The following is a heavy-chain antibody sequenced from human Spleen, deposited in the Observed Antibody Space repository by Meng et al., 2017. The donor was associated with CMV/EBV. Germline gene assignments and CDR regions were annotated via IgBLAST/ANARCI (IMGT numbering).Heavy chain of an antibody. CDR2: ISSSSSTI. CDR3: ARAPYGAYERYYFDY. CDR1: GFTFSIYD. J-gene: IGHJ4*02. D-gene: IGHD4-17*01. Sequence: GESLKISCAASGFTFSIYDMNWVRQAPGKGLEWVSFISSSSSTIYYADSVKGRFTISRDNTKNSLFLQMNSLRAEDTAVYYCARAPYGAYERYYFDYWGQGTLVTVSS. V-gene: IGHV3-48*04.